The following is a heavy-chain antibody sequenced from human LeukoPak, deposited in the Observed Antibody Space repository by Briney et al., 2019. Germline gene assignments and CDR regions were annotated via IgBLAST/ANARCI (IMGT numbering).Heavy chain of an antibody. D-gene: IGHD3-10*01. CDR1: GFTLSNYV. Sequence: GGSLTLSCLASGFTLSNYVMHWVRQTPGKGLGSVALISFGGRNKYYAHSVKGRSTIPTENSKNMLCMQMKSLRAKGTPVYYCYYGSGNYSYCIDYWGQGTLVTVSS. J-gene: IGHJ4*02. V-gene: IGHV3-30*01. CDR3: YYGSGNYSYCIDY. CDR2: ISFGGRNK.